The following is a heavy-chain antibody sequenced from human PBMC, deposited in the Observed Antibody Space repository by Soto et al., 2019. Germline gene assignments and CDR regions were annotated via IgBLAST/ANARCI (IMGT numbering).Heavy chain of an antibody. V-gene: IGHV4-39*01. CDR3: ARNTYHIDY. D-gene: IGHD2-2*01. CDR1: GGSISSSSYY. J-gene: IGHJ4*02. Sequence: SETLSLTCTVSGGSISSSSYYWGWIRQPPGKGLEWIGSIYYSGSTYYNPSLKSRVTISVDTSKNQFSLKLSSVTAADTAVYYCARNTYHIDYWGQGTLVTVSS. CDR2: IYYSGST.